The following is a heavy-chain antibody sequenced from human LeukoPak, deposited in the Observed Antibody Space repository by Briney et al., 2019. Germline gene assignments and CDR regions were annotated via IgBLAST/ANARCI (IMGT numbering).Heavy chain of an antibody. J-gene: IGHJ4*02. D-gene: IGHD3-16*01. CDR3: ARAFPLFGFSTRYYFDY. V-gene: IGHV4-34*01. CDR2: INHSGST. Sequence: PSETLSLTYAVYGGSFSGYYWSWIRQPPGKGLEWIGEINHSGSTNYNPSLKSRVTISVDTSKNQFSLKLSSVTAADTAVYYCARAFPLFGFSTRYYFDYWGQGTLVTVSS. CDR1: GGSFSGYY.